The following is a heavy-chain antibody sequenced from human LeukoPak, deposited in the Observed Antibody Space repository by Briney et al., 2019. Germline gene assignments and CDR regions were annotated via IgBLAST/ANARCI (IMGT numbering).Heavy chain of an antibody. V-gene: IGHV3-21*01. CDR2: ISSSSSYI. D-gene: IGHD6-13*01. CDR3: ARFSSWYGVLYDY. Sequence: GGSLRLSCAASGFTFNTYNMNWVRQAPGKGLEWVSSISSSSSYICYADSVKGRFTISRDNAKNSLYLQMNSLRAEDTAVYYCARFSSWYGVLYDYWGQGTLVTVSS. J-gene: IGHJ4*02. CDR1: GFTFNTYN.